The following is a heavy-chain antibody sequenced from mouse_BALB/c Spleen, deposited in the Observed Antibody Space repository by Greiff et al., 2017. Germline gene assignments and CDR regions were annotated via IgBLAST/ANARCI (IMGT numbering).Heavy chain of an antibody. D-gene: IGHD3-3*01. V-gene: IGHV7-3*02. CDR1: GFTFTDYY. J-gene: IGHJ2*01. CDR3: ARDNRGRDY. Sequence: DVMLVESGGGLVQPGGSLRLSCATSGFTFTDYYMSWVRQPPGKALEWLGFIRNKANGYTTEYSASVKGRFTISRDNSQSILYLQMNTLRAEDSATYYCARDNRGRDYWGQGTTLTVSS. CDR2: IRNKANGYTT.